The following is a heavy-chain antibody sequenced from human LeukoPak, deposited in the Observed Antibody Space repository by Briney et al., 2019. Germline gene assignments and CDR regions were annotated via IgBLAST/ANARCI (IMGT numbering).Heavy chain of an antibody. V-gene: IGHV3-23*01. CDR3: AGSGAYYKRGY. CDR1: GFTFSSYS. Sequence: PGGSLRLSCAASGFTFSSYSMSWVRQAPGKGLEWVSSISGSTGITYYADSVKGRFTISRDNSKNTLYLQMNSLRAEDTAVYYCAGSGAYYKRGYWGQGTLVTVSS. J-gene: IGHJ4*02. D-gene: IGHD3-10*01. CDR2: ISGSTGIT.